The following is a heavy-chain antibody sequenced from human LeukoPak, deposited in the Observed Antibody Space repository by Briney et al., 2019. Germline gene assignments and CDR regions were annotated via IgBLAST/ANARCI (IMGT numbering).Heavy chain of an antibody. D-gene: IGHD2-21*02. CDR3: ARDQAYCGGDCYFDF. J-gene: IGHJ4*02. CDR2: IYHRGSA. Sequence: SETLSLTCAVSNYSISSAYYWGCIRQPPGKGLEWIGSIYHRGSADYNPSLKSRVTISVDTSKNQFSLKLKSVTAADTAVYYCARDQAYCGGDCYFDFWGQGTLVTVSS. CDR1: NYSISSAYY. V-gene: IGHV4-38-2*02.